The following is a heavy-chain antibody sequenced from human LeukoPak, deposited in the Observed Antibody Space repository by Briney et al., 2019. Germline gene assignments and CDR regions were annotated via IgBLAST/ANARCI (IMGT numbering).Heavy chain of an antibody. CDR2: IKQDGDQK. CDR1: GFTFSTYC. V-gene: IGHV3-7*01. J-gene: IGHJ3*02. D-gene: IGHD6-19*01. CDR3: ARDWGIAVAGTGPGDAFDI. Sequence: PGGSLRLSCAASGFTFSTYCMTWVRQAPGKGLEWVANIKQDGDQKNYVDSVKGRFTISRDNARNSLFLQMSSLRAEDTAVYYCARDWGIAVAGTGPGDAFDIWGQGTMVTVSS.